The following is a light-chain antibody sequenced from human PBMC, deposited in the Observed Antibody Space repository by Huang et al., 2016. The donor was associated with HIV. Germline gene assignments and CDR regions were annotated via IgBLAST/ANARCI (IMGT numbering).Light chain of an antibody. V-gene: IGKV1-39*01. CDR2: TAS. J-gene: IGKJ1*01. CDR1: QTISTY. CDR3: QQSYSTPRT. Sequence: DIQMTQSPSSLSASLGDRVTITCRASQTISTYLNWFQQKPGKAPKLLISTASNLQSGVPSRVSGSGSGTDFTLAISSLQPEDFATYYCQQSYSTPRTCGQGTKEEVK.